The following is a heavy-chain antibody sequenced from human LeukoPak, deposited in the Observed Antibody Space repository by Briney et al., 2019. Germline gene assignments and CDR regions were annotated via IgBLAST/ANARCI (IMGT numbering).Heavy chain of an antibody. CDR1: GFTFSTYA. Sequence: GGSLRLSCAASGFTFSTYAMSWVRQAPGKGLEWVSGISGTTSSTYYADSVKGRFTISRDNSKNTLFLQINSLRAEDTAVYYCAKVRTYYYYGLDVWGQGTTVIVSS. V-gene: IGHV3-23*01. CDR3: AKVRTYYYYGLDV. D-gene: IGHD1-14*01. CDR2: ISGTTSST. J-gene: IGHJ6*02.